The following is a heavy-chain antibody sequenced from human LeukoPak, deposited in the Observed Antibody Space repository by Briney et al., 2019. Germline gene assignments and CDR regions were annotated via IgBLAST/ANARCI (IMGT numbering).Heavy chain of an antibody. CDR2: IRYDGSNK. CDR1: GFTFSSYG. CDR3: AKNSGYSYGSYFDY. J-gene: IGHJ4*02. Sequence: PGGSLRLSCAASGFTFSSYGMHWVRQAPGKGLEWVAFIRYDGSNKYYADSVKGRFTISRDHSKNTLYLQMNSLRAEDTAVYYCAKNSGYSYGSYFDYWGQGTLVTVSS. V-gene: IGHV3-30*02. D-gene: IGHD5-18*01.